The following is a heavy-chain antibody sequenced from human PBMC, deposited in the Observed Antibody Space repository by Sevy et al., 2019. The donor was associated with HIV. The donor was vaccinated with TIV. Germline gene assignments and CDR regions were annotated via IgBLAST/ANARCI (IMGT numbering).Heavy chain of an antibody. CDR1: GFTVSRNF. CDR3: VGADRPNQGDF. V-gene: IGHV3-53*01. CDR2: IYSDGTT. D-gene: IGHD6-6*01. J-gene: IGHJ4*02. Sequence: GESLKISCAASGFTVSRNFMSWIRQAPGTGLEWVSIIYSDGTTFYADSVKGRFTISRDNSRNTLYLQMNTLRAEDTAVYYCVGADRPNQGDFWGQGTLVTVSS.